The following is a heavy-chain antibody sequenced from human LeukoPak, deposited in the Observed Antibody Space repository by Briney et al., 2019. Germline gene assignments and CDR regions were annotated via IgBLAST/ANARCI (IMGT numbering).Heavy chain of an antibody. CDR3: ARGHTDIVVVPAAIEGAFDI. CDR1: GFTFSSYA. J-gene: IGHJ3*02. D-gene: IGHD2-2*01. CDR2: ISYDGSNK. Sequence: GGSLRLSCAASGFTFSSYAMLWVRQAPGKGLEWVAVISYDGSNKYYADSVKGRFTISRDNSKNTLYLQMNSLRAEDTAVYYCARGHTDIVVVPAAIEGAFDIWGQGTMVTVSS. V-gene: IGHV3-30-3*01.